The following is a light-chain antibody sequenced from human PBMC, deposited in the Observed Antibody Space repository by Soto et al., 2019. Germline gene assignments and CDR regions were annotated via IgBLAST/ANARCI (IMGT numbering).Light chain of an antibody. Sequence: DIQMTQSPSFLSASVGDRVTITCRASQGIRNSLAWYQHKPGKVPKLLIYAASTLYSGVSSRFSGSGSGTDFTHNIGRLQPEDVAVYYCQKHSSVPFTFGGGTKVEIK. CDR3: QKHSSVPFT. CDR2: AAS. CDR1: QGIRNS. J-gene: IGKJ4*01. V-gene: IGKV1-27*01.